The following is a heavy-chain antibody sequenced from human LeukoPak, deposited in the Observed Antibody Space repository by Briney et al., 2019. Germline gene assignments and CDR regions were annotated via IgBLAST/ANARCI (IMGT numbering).Heavy chain of an antibody. CDR2: INRNSSSI. D-gene: IGHD3-9*01. Sequence: PGGSLRLSCAGSGFTFDDYAMHWVRQPPGKGLEWVSGINRNSSSIGYADSVKGRFTISRDNAKNSLYLQMNSLRAEDTALYYCAKGGDVDILNSHDAFDIWGQGTMVTVSS. CDR1: GFTFDDYA. CDR3: AKGGDVDILNSHDAFDI. V-gene: IGHV3-9*01. J-gene: IGHJ3*02.